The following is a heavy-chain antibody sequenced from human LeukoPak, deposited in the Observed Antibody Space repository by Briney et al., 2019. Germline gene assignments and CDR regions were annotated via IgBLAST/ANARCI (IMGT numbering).Heavy chain of an antibody. V-gene: IGHV1-69*06. CDR3: ARADTMVRGVNQPDYDRMDV. Sequence: GSSVKVSCKASGGTFSSYAISWVRQAPGQGLEWMGGIIPIFGTANYAQKFQGRVTITADKSTSTAYMELSSLRSEDTAVYYCARADTMVRGVNQPDYDRMDVWGKGTTVTVSS. CDR1: GGTFSSYA. CDR2: IIPIFGTA. D-gene: IGHD3-10*01. J-gene: IGHJ6*04.